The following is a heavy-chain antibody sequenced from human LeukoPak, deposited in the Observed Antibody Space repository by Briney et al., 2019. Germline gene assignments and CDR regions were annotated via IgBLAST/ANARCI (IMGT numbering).Heavy chain of an antibody. J-gene: IGHJ4*02. V-gene: IGHV1-69*04. CDR3: ARGPAGIAAAGPYYFDY. D-gene: IGHD6-13*01. CDR2: IIPILGIA. Sequence: SVKVSCKAFGGTFSSYAISWVRQAPGQGLEWMGRIIPILGIANYAQKFQGRVTITADKSTSTAYMELSSLRSEDTAVYYCARGPAGIAAAGPYYFDYWGQGTLVTVSS. CDR1: GGTFSSYA.